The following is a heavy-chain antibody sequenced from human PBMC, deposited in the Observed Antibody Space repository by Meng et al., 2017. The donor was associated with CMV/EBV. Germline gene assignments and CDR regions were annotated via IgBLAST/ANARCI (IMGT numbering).Heavy chain of an antibody. D-gene: IGHD2-2*02. J-gene: IGHJ6*02. Sequence: GESLKISCAASGFTFSSYEMNWVRQAPGKGLEWVAVISYDGSNKYYADSVKGRFTISRDNSKNTLYLQMNSLRAEDTAVYYCARDLGYCSSTSCYIPYYYYGMDVWGQGTTVTVSS. CDR1: GFTFSSYE. CDR2: ISYDGSNK. CDR3: ARDLGYCSSTSCYIPYYYYGMDV. V-gene: IGHV3-30-3*01.